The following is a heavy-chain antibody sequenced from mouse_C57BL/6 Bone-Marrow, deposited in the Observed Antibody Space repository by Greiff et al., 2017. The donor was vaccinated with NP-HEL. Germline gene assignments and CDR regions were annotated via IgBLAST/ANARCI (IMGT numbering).Heavy chain of an antibody. CDR2: IRNKANNHAT. D-gene: IGHD2-1*01. CDR1: GFTFSDAW. CDR3: TRYGNYVLFDY. Sequence: EVKVEESGGGLVQPGGSMKLSCAASGFTFSDAWMDWVRQSPEKGLEWVAEIRNKANNHATYYAESVKGRFTISRDDSKSSVYLQMNSLRAEDTGIYYCTRYGNYVLFDYWGQGTTLTVSS. J-gene: IGHJ2*01. V-gene: IGHV6-6*01.